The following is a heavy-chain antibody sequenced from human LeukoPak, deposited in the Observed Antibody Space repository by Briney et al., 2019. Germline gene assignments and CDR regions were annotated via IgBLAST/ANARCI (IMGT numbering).Heavy chain of an antibody. CDR3: ARGGSSTSWWFDP. Sequence: SETLSLTCTVSGGSISSGGYYWSWIRQHPGKGLEWIGYIYYSGSTYYNPSLKSRVTISVDTSKNQFSLKLSSVTAADTAVYYCARGGSSTSWWFDPWGQGTLVTVSS. J-gene: IGHJ5*02. D-gene: IGHD2-2*01. CDR1: GGSISSGGYY. CDR2: IYYSGST. V-gene: IGHV4-31*03.